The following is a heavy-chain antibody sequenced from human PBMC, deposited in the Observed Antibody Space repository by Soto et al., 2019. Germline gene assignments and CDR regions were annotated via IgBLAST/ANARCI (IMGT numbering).Heavy chain of an antibody. V-gene: IGHV3-15*01. CDR3: TTEEGSGYRNWYFDL. J-gene: IGHJ2*01. Sequence: GGSLRLSCAASGFTFSNAWMSRVRQAPGKGLEWVGRIKSKTDGGTTDYAAPVKGRFTISRDDSKNTLYLQMNSLKTEDTAVYYCTTEEGSGYRNWYFDLWGRGTLVTVSS. D-gene: IGHD5-12*01. CDR1: GFTFSNAW. CDR2: IKSKTDGGTT.